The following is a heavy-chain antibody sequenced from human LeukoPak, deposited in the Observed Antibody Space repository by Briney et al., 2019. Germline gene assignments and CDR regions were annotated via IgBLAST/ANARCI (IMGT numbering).Heavy chain of an antibody. D-gene: IGHD1-26*01. CDR1: GDSISNFY. V-gene: IGHV4-4*07. J-gene: IGHJ4*02. CDR2: IYTSGST. CDR3: ARDAVVGQLY. Sequence: SETLSLTCTVSGDSISNFYWSWIRQPAGKGLEWIGRIYTSGSTNYNPSLKSRVTMSVDTSKNQFSLKLSSVTAADTAVYYCARDAVVGQLYWGQGTLVTVSS.